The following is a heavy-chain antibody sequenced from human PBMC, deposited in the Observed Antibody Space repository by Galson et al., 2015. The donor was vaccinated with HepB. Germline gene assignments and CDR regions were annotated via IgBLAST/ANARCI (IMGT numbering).Heavy chain of an antibody. D-gene: IGHD1-26*01. V-gene: IGHV1-69*13. Sequence: SVKVSCKASGGTFSSYAISWVRQAPGQGLEWMGGIIPIFGTANYAQKFQGRVTITADESTSTAYMEPSSLRSEDTAVYYCARTSGSYPGALDYWGQGTLVTVSS. CDR2: IIPIFGTA. CDR1: GGTFSSYA. CDR3: ARTSGSYPGALDY. J-gene: IGHJ4*02.